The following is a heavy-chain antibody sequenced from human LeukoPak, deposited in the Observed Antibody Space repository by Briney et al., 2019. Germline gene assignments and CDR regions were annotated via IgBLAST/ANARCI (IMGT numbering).Heavy chain of an antibody. V-gene: IGHV3-21*01. CDR1: GFTFSSYS. D-gene: IGHD4-23*01. J-gene: IGHJ2*01. CDR3: ARGGPGVTPLWYFDL. Sequence: PGGSLRLSCAASGFTFSSYSMNWVRQAPGKGLEWVSSISSSSSYIYYADSVKGRFTISRDNAKNSLYLQMNSLRAEDTAVYYCARGGPGVTPLWYFDLWGRGTLVTVSS. CDR2: ISSSSSYI.